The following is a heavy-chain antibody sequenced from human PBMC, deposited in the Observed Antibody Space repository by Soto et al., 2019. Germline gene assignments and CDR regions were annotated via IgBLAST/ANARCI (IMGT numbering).Heavy chain of an antibody. Sequence: TSETLSLTCTVSGGSISSYYWSWIRQPPGKGLEWIGYIYYSGSTNYNPSLKSRVTISVDTSKNQFSLKLSSVTAADTAVYYCARITAMASTFDYWGQGTLVTVSS. CDR3: ARITAMASTFDY. D-gene: IGHD5-18*01. CDR2: IYYSGST. CDR1: GGSISSYY. J-gene: IGHJ4*02. V-gene: IGHV4-59*01.